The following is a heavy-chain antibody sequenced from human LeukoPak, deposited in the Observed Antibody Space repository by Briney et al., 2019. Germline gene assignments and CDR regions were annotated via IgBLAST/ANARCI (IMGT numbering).Heavy chain of an antibody. V-gene: IGHV4-30-4*01. D-gene: IGHD2-15*01. CDR3: ARYWDYYYGMDV. J-gene: IGHJ6*02. CDR1: GGSISSGDYY. CDR2: IYYSGST. Sequence: SQTLSLTCTVSGGSISSGDYYWSWIRQPPGKGLEWIGYIYYSGSTYYNPSLKSRVTISVDTSKNQFSLKLSSVTAADTAAYYCARYWDYYYGMDVWGQGTTVTVSS.